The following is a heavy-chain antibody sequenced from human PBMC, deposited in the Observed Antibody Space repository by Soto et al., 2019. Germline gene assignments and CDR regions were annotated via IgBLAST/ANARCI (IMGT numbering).Heavy chain of an antibody. CDR3: ARTMVGARAGYFDY. CDR2: IYYSGST. Sequence: GKTSETLSLTCTVSGGSVSSGSYYWSWIRQPPGKGLEWIGYIYYSGSTNYNPSLKSRVTISVDTSKNQFSLKLSSVTAADTAVYYCARTMVGARAGYFDYWGRGTLVTVSS. J-gene: IGHJ4*02. V-gene: IGHV4-61*01. CDR1: GGSVSSGSYY. D-gene: IGHD1-26*01.